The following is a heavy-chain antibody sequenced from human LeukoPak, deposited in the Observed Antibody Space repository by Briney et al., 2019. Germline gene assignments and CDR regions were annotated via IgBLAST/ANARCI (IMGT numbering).Heavy chain of an antibody. V-gene: IGHV4-4*07. CDR3: ARLINKPIAATGTGPFDH. D-gene: IGHD6-13*01. J-gene: IGHJ4*02. Sequence: PSETLSLTCTVSGDSISSYSWSWIRQPAGKGLEWIGRLYTSGSTNYNPSLKSRVTMSLDTSKNQFSLKLTSVTAAVTAVYYCARLINKPIAATGTGPFDHWGQGTLVTVSS. CDR1: GDSISSYS. CDR2: LYTSGST.